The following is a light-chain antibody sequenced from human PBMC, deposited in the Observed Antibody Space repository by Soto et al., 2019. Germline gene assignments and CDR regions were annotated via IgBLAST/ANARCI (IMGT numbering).Light chain of an antibody. CDR2: EVS. CDR1: SNDIGAYNS. Sequence: QSVLAQPASVSGSPGQSITISCTGTSNDIGAYNSVSWYQQHPGQVPQLMIYEVSNRPSGVSSRFSGSKSGNTASLTISGLQAEDETDYYCSSYTSTGAWVFGGGTQLTGL. J-gene: IGLJ3*02. V-gene: IGLV2-14*01. CDR3: SSYTSTGAWV.